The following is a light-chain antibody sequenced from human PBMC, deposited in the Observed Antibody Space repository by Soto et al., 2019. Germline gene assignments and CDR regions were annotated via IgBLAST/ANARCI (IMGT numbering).Light chain of an antibody. V-gene: IGKV1-12*01. Sequence: DIQMTQSPSSVSASVGDRVTITCRASQGISSWLAWYQQTPGKAPTLLIYAASSLKSGVPSRFGCSRSGTDNSRNTSCLQPSGFAADDCQQTNSFPLTFGGGTKVEIK. J-gene: IGKJ4*01. CDR2: AAS. CDR3: QQTNSFPLT. CDR1: QGISSW.